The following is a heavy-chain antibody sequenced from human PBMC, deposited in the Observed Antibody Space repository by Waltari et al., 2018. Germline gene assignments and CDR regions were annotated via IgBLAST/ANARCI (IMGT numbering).Heavy chain of an antibody. Sequence: EVQLVQSGAEVKKPGESLQISCKGSGYSFTSSWIGWVRQLLGKGLEWMGIIYPRDSDTRYSPSFQGQVTISADKSIITAYLQWSSLKASDTAMYYCARLGLVVVTAMIDYWGRGTLVTVSS. CDR2: IYPRDSDT. CDR3: ARLGLVVVTAMIDY. V-gene: IGHV5-51*01. CDR1: GYSFTSSW. D-gene: IGHD2-21*02. J-gene: IGHJ4*02.